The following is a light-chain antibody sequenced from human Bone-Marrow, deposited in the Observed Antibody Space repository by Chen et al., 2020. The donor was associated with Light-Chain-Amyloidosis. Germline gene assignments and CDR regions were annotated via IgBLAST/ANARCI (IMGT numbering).Light chain of an antibody. V-gene: IGLV3-25*03. J-gene: IGLJ2*01. Sequence: SYELTQPRSVSVSPGQTARITCSGDDLPTKYAYWYQQKPGQAPVLVIHRDTERPSGISERFSGSSSGTTATLTISGVQAEDEADYHCQSADSSGTYEVIVGGGTKLTVL. CDR3: QSADSSGTYEVI. CDR2: RDT. CDR1: DLPTKY.